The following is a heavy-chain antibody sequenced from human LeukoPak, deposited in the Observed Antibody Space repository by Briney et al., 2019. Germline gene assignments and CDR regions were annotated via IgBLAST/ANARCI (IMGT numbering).Heavy chain of an antibody. Sequence: KESGPTLVKPTQTLTLTCTFSGFSLSTSGVGVGWIRQPPGKALEWLALIYWDDDKRYSPSLKSRLTITKDTSKNQVVLTMTNMDPVDTATYCCAHYVDTARGGYYFDYWGQGTLVTVSS. CDR2: IYWDDDK. V-gene: IGHV2-5*02. CDR3: AHYVDTARGGYYFDY. CDR1: GFSLSTSGVG. J-gene: IGHJ4*02. D-gene: IGHD5-18*01.